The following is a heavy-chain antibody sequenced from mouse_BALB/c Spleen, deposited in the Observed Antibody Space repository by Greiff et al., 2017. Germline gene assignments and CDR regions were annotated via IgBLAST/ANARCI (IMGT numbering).Heavy chain of an antibody. Sequence: DVHLVESGPGLVKPSQSLSLTCSVTGYSITSGYYWNWIRQFPGNKLEWMGYISYDGSNNYNPSLKNRISITRDTSKNQFFLKLNSVTTEDTATYYCARAINYFDYWGQGTTLTVSS. V-gene: IGHV3-6*02. J-gene: IGHJ2*01. CDR1: GYSITSGYY. CDR2: ISYDGSN. CDR3: ARAINYFDY.